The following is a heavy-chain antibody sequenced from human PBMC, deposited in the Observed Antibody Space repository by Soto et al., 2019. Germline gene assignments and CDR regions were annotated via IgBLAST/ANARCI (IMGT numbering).Heavy chain of an antibody. V-gene: IGHV4-30-2*01. J-gene: IGHJ6*02. Sequence: QVQLQESGSGLVKPSQTLSLTCAVSGSSISSGGYSWSWIRQPPGKGLEWIGYIYHSGGSYYNSSLKSGVTISMDTSKNQFTLRLNAVTAADTAVYFCGRGSKYDILTGEMNYGVDVWGRGTAVTVSS. CDR3: GRGSKYDILTGEMNYGVDV. CDR1: GSSISSGGYS. CDR2: IYHSGGS. D-gene: IGHD3-9*01.